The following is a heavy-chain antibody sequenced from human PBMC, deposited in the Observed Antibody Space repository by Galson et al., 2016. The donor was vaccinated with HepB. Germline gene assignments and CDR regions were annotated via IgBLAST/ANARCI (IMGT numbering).Heavy chain of an antibody. Sequence: TLSLTCTVSGGSISSGSYYWSWIRQHPGKGLEWIGYLYYSGNTYYNLSLKGRITISVDTSENQFSLKLSSVTAADTAVYYCTRWGTYWGQGALVTVSS. J-gene: IGHJ4*02. D-gene: IGHD7-27*01. CDR3: TRWGTY. CDR2: LYYSGNT. V-gene: IGHV4-31*03. CDR1: GGSISSGSYY.